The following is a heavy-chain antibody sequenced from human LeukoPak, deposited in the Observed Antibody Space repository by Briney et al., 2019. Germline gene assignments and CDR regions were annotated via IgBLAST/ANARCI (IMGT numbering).Heavy chain of an antibody. Sequence: GGSLRLSCAASGFIFSNYAMSWVRQAPGKGLEWVSAISGSDDNTYYADSVRGRFTISRDNSKNTLYLQMNSLRAEDTAIYFCAKSRSGVSSCYNYWGQGTLVTVSS. CDR1: GFIFSNYA. D-gene: IGHD2-15*01. V-gene: IGHV3-23*01. CDR2: ISGSDDNT. CDR3: AKSRSGVSSCYNY. J-gene: IGHJ4*02.